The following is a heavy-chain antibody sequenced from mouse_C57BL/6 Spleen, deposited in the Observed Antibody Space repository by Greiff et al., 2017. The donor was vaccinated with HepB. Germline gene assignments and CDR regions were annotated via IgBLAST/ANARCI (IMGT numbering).Heavy chain of an antibody. CDR1: GFTFSDYG. D-gene: IGHD6-5*01. CDR3: ARAYGPTYAMDY. V-gene: IGHV5-17*01. Sequence: EVKLMESGGGLVKPGGSLKLSCAASGFTFSDYGMHWVRQAPEKGLEWVAYISSGSSTIYYADTVKGRFTISRDNAKNTLFLQMTSLRSEDTAMDYCARAYGPTYAMDYWGQGTSVTVSS. J-gene: IGHJ4*01. CDR2: ISSGSSTI.